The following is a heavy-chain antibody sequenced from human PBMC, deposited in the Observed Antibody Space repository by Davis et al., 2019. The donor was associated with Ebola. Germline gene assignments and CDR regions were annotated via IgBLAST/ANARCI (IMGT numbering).Heavy chain of an antibody. CDR1: GYSFSSSW. J-gene: IGHJ4*02. D-gene: IGHD6-13*01. Sequence: KVSCKGSGYSFSSSWIGWVRQMPGRGLEWMGIIYSGDSDTRYRPSFEGQVTISVDRSINTAYLQWSSLKASDSAMYYCARQEALYGSIDNWGQGTLVTVSS. V-gene: IGHV5-51*01. CDR3: ARQEALYGSIDN. CDR2: IYSGDSDT.